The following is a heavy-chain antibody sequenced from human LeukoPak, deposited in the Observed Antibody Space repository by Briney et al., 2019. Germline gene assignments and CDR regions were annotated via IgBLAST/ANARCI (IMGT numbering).Heavy chain of an antibody. J-gene: IGHJ4*02. D-gene: IGHD5-24*01. CDR2: FDPEDGET. Sequence: ASVKVSCEVSVYTLTELSMHCVPDAPGKGREWMGGFDPEDGETIYAQKFQSRVTMTEDTSTDTAYMELSSLRSEDTAVYYCACRDGYNWDYWGQGTLVTVSS. CDR3: ACRDGYNWDY. V-gene: IGHV1-24*01. CDR1: VYTLTELS.